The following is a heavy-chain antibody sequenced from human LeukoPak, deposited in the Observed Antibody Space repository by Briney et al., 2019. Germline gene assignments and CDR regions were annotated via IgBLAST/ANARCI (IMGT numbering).Heavy chain of an antibody. CDR3: VSFYETY. CDR1: GFTFSSHW. CDR2: INSDGSSI. J-gene: IGHJ4*02. V-gene: IGHV3-74*01. D-gene: IGHD2-2*01. Sequence: GGSLRLSCAASGFTFSSHWMHWVRQAPGKGLVWVSRINSDGSSISYADSVKGRFTISRDNAKNTLYLQMNNLRAEDTAVYYCVSFYETYWGRGALVTVSS.